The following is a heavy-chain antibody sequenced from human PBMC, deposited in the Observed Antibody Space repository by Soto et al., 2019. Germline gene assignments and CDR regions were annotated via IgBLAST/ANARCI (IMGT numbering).Heavy chain of an antibody. CDR2: INHSGST. D-gene: IGHD1-1*01. J-gene: IGHJ4*02. CDR1: DGSFSTYY. Sequence: SETLSLTCAVYDGSFSTYYWSWIRHPPGKGLEWIGEINHSGSTNYNPSLKSRVTISVDTSKNQFSLKVNSVTAADTAVYCCARAQLEPPYADDYWGQGIQVTVSS. V-gene: IGHV4-34*01. CDR3: ARAQLEPPYADDY.